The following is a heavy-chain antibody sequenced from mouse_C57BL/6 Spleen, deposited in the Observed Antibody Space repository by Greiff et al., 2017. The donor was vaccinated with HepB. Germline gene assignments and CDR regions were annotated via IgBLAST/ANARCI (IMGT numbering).Heavy chain of an antibody. V-gene: IGHV3-1*01. J-gene: IGHJ1*03. CDR3: ARGYYGSSSRYFDV. CDR1: GYSITSGYD. D-gene: IGHD1-1*01. CDR2: ISYSGST. Sequence: EVKLLESGPGMVKPSQSLSLTCTVTGYSITSGYDWHWIRHFPGNKLEWMGYISYSGSTNYNPSLKSRISITHDTSKNHFFLKLNSVTTEDTATYYCARGYYGSSSRYFDVWGTGTTVTVSS.